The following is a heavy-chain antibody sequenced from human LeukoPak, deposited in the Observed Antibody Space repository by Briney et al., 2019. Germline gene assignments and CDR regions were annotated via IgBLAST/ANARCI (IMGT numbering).Heavy chain of an antibody. CDR3: ARGFGPTVTTAHFDY. V-gene: IGHV4-39*07. Sequence: SETLSLTCTVSGGSISSSSYYWGWIRQPPGKGLEWIGSIYYSGSTYYNPSLKSRVTISVDTSKNQFSLKLSSVTAADTAVYYCARGFGPTVTTAHFDYWGQGTLVTVSS. CDR1: GGSISSSSYY. D-gene: IGHD4-17*01. CDR2: IYYSGST. J-gene: IGHJ4*02.